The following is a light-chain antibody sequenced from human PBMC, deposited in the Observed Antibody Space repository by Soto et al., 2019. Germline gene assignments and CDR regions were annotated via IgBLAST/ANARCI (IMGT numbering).Light chain of an antibody. Sequence: HSALTQPASVSGSPGKSITISCTGTSSDVGSYTLFSWYQQHPGKAPKLMIYEGSKRPSGVSNRFSGSKSGNTASLTISGLQAEDEDDYYCCSYAGVLFGGAPKLTVL. CDR2: EGS. V-gene: IGLV2-23*01. J-gene: IGLJ2*01. CDR1: SSDVGSYTL. CDR3: CSYAGVL.